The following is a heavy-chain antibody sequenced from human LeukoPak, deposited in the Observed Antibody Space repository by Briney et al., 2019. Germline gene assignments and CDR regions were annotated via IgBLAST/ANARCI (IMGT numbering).Heavy chain of an antibody. CDR1: GDSLNSYF. CDR2: IFYSGRT. CDR3: AREDNYDPSGFDI. D-gene: IGHD1-1*01. J-gene: IGHJ3*02. Sequence: SETLSPTCTVSGDSLNSYFWSWVRQPPGKGLEWIGYIFYSGRTKYNPSLESRVTMPLDTSKNQFSLHLNSVTAADTAIYYCAREDNYDPSGFDIWGTGTKVTVSS. V-gene: IGHV4-59*01.